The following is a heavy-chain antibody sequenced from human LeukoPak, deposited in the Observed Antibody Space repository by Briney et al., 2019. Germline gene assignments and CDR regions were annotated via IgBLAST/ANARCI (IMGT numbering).Heavy chain of an antibody. V-gene: IGHV4-34*01. CDR1: GGSFSGYY. D-gene: IGHD5-24*01. Sequence: PSETLSLTCAVYGGSFSGYYWSWIRQPPGKGLEWIGEINHSGSTNYNPSLKSRVTISVDTSKNQFSLKLSSVTAADTAVYYCARARACGYNYVYWGQGTLVTVSS. J-gene: IGHJ4*02. CDR2: INHSGST. CDR3: ARARACGYNYVY.